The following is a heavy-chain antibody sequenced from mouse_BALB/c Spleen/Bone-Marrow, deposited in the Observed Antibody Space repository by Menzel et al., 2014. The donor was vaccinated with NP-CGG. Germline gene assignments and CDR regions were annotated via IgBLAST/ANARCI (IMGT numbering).Heavy chain of an antibody. CDR3: AREGSTMITTPFAY. D-gene: IGHD2-4*01. Sequence: VMLVESGPGLVAPSQSLSITCTVSGFSLXSYGVHWVRQPPGKGLEWLGVIWAGGSTNYNSALMSRLSISKDNSKSRVFLKMNSLQTDDTAMYYCAREGSTMITTPFAYWGQGTLVTVSA. V-gene: IGHV2-9*02. CDR1: GFSLXSYG. CDR2: IWAGGST. J-gene: IGHJ3*01.